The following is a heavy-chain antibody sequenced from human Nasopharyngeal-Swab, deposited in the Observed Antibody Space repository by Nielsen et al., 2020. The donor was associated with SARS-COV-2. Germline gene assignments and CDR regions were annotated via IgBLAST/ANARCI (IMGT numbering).Heavy chain of an antibody. CDR3: TRLGGGRAFDI. Sequence: GESLKISCTASGITFGSYAMSWVRQAPGKGLEWVGFIRSKAYGGTTEYAASVKGRFTISRDDSKSIAYLQMNSLKTEDTAVYYCTRLGGGRAFDIWGQGTMVTVSS. CDR1: GITFGSYA. J-gene: IGHJ3*02. D-gene: IGHD3-3*01. CDR2: IRSKAYGGTT. V-gene: IGHV3-49*04.